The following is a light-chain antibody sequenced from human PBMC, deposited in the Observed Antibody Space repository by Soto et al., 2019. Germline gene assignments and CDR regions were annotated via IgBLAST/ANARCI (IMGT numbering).Light chain of an antibody. CDR2: KAS. CDR1: QSISSW. Sequence: DIQMTQSPSTLSASVGDRVTITCRASQSISSWLAWYQQKTGKAPKLLIYKASSLESGVPSRFSGSGSGTELNLTISRLQPDDFATYYCQQYNSYSWTCGQGTKVDIK. V-gene: IGKV1-5*03. CDR3: QQYNSYSWT. J-gene: IGKJ1*01.